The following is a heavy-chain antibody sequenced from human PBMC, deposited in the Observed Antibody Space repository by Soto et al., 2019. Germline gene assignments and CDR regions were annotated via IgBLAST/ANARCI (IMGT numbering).Heavy chain of an antibody. CDR2: INPNSGGT. V-gene: IGHV1-2*04. CDR1: GYTFTGYY. D-gene: IGHD2-15*01. Sequence: GASVKVSCKASGYTFTGYYMHWVRQAPGQGLEWMGWINPNSGGTNYAQKFQGWVTMTRDTSISTAYMELSRLRSDDTAVYYCARDGSGGGEDDAFDIWGQGTMVTVSS. CDR3: ARDGSGGGEDDAFDI. J-gene: IGHJ3*02.